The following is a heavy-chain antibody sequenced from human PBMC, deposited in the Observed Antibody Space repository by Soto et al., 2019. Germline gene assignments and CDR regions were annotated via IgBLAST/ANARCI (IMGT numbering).Heavy chain of an antibody. J-gene: IGHJ4*02. V-gene: IGHV3-33*01. CDR3: ARGVRETWIQLWLDYFDY. D-gene: IGHD5-18*01. CDR2: IWYDGSNK. CDR1: GFTFSSYG. Sequence: QVQLVESGGGVVQPGRSLRLSCAASGFTFSSYGMHWVRQAPGKGLEWVAVIWYDGSNKYYADSVKGRFTISRDNSKNTLYLQMNSLRAEDTAVYYCARGVRETWIQLWLDYFDYWGQGTLVTVSS.